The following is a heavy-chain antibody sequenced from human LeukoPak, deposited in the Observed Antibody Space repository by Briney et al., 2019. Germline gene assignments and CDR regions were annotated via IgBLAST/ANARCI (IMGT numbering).Heavy chain of an antibody. CDR1: GYTFTSYY. V-gene: IGHV1-2*02. CDR2: INPNSGGT. J-gene: IGHJ3*02. D-gene: IGHD6-19*01. CDR3: ARAKSVAGTTGYAFDI. Sequence: AASVKVSCKASGYTFTSYYVHWVRQAPGQGLEWMGWINPNSGGTNYAQKFQGRVTMTRDTSISTAYMELSRLRSDDTAVYYCARAKSVAGTTGYAFDIWGQGTMVTVSS.